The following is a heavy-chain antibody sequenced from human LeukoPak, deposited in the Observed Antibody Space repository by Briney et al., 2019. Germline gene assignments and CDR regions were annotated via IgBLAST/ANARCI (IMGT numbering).Heavy chain of an antibody. V-gene: IGHV3-7*01. J-gene: IGHJ4*02. CDR1: EFTFSSYW. CDR3: ARLGARQMLEY. Sequence: GGSLRLSCAASEFTFSSYWMSWVRQAPGKGLEWVANIKQDGGQIYYLESVKGRFTVSRDNAKNSLYLQMNSLRAEDTAVYYCARLGARQMLEYWGQGTLVTVSS. CDR2: IKQDGGQI. D-gene: IGHD4-17*01.